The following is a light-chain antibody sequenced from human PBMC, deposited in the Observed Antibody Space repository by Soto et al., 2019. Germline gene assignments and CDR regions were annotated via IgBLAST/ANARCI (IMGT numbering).Light chain of an antibody. V-gene: IGLV4-69*01. CDR2: LNSDGSH. CDR1: SGHSSYA. Sequence: QLVLTQSPSASASLGASVKLTCILSSGHSSYAIAWHQQQPEKGPRFLMKLNSDGSHTKGDGIPDRFSGSSSGAERYLTISSLQSEDEADYYCQSWVSGIQKVLGGGTKLTVL. CDR3: QSWVSGIQKV. J-gene: IGLJ2*01.